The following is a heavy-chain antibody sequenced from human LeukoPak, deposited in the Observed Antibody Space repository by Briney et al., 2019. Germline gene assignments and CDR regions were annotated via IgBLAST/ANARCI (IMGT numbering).Heavy chain of an antibody. CDR3: ARGLGMGHDSSGSDWFDS. D-gene: IGHD3-22*01. CDR2: IYYSGST. V-gene: IGHV4-59*01. CDR1: EFTFSYYN. Sequence: PGGSLRLSCAASEFTFSYYNLNWVRQAPGKGLEWLGYIYYSGSTNYNPSLKSRVTISVDTSKNQLSLKVTSVTAADTAVYYCARGLGMGHDSSGSDWFDSWGQGTLVTVSS. J-gene: IGHJ5*01.